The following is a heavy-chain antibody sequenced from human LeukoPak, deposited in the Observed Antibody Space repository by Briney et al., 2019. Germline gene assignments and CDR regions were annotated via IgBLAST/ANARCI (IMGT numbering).Heavy chain of an antibody. CDR3: ARDPQQQLAHFTLGRFDP. J-gene: IGHJ5*02. CDR2: INPNSGGT. Sequence: ASVKVSCKASGYTFTDYYIHWVRQAPGQGLEWMGWINPNSGGTDYAQRFQGRVTMTRDTSINTAYMELSRLTSDDTAVYYCARDPQQQLAHFTLGRFDPWGQGTLVTVSS. CDR1: GYTFTDYY. V-gene: IGHV1-2*02. D-gene: IGHD6-13*01.